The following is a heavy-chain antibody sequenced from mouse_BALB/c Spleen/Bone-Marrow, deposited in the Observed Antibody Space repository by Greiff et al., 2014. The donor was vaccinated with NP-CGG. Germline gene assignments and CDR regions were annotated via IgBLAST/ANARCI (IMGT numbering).Heavy chain of an antibody. J-gene: IGHJ1*01. Sequence: VQLQQSGPGLVKPSQSLSITCTVSGFSLTTYGLHWVRQSPGKGLEWLGVIWSGGGTDYNAAFISRLIITKDNSKSQVFFKMNSLQTNDTAMYYCARKGYTGYFDVWGAGTTVTFSS. D-gene: IGHD2-2*01. V-gene: IGHV2-2*02. CDR1: GFSLTTYG. CDR3: ARKGYTGYFDV. CDR2: IWSGGGT.